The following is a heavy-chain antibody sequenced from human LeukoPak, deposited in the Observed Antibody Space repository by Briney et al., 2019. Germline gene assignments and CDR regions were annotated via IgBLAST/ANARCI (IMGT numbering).Heavy chain of an antibody. D-gene: IGHD1-14*01. Sequence: GRSLRLSCAASGFTFSNYGMHWVRQAPGKGLERLAVIWYDGSNTNYADSVKGRFTISRDNSKNTLYMQMNSLRAEDTAVYYCAKGDTTDPFDPWGQGTLVTVSS. CDR3: AKGDTTDPFDP. V-gene: IGHV3-33*06. J-gene: IGHJ5*02. CDR1: GFTFSNYG. CDR2: IWYDGSNT.